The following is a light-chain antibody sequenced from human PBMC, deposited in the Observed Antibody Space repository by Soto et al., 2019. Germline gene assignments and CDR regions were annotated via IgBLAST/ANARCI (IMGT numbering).Light chain of an antibody. CDR2: EVT. V-gene: IGLV2-8*01. CDR1: SSDVGAYNY. Sequence: QSALTQPPSASGSPGQSVTISCTGTSSDVGAYNYVSWYQQHAGKAPKRVIYEVTKRPSGVPDRFSGSKSANTASLTVSGLKAEDEADYYCSSFASSNTWVFGGGTKLTVL. J-gene: IGLJ3*02. CDR3: SSFASSNTWV.